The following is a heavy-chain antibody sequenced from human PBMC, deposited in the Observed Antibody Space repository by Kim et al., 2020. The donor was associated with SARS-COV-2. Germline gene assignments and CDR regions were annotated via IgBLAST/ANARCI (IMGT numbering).Heavy chain of an antibody. Sequence: GGSLRHSCAASGFIFRNYGMHWVRQAPGKGLEWVAVIWYDGSNKYYADSVKGRFTISRDNSKNTLYLQMNSLRAEDTAVYYCAKAPADGDYYYWGQGTLVTVSS. CDR2: IWYDGSNK. CDR1: GFIFRNYG. D-gene: IGHD4-17*01. J-gene: IGHJ4*02. V-gene: IGHV3-33*06. CDR3: AKAPADGDYYY.